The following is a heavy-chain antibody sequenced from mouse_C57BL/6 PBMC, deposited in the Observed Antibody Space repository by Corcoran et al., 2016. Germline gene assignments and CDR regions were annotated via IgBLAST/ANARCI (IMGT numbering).Heavy chain of an antibody. J-gene: IGHJ2*01. CDR2: INTYSGVP. V-gene: IGHV9-3*01. CDR3: ARSDGDDAGYYFDY. D-gene: IGHD2-2*01. Sequence: QIQLVQSGPELQKPGETVKISCKASGYTFTTYGMSWVKQAPGTGLKWLGWINTYSGVPTYADDFKGRFAFSLETSASTTYLQINNLKNEDTATYCCARSDGDDAGYYFDYWGQGTTLTVSS. CDR1: GYTFTTYG.